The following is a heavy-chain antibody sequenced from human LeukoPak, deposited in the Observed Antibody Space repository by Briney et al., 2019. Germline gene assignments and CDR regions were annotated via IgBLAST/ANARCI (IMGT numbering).Heavy chain of an antibody. J-gene: IGHJ6*02. D-gene: IGHD2-15*01. Sequence: GGSLRLSCAASGFTFSRYEMNWVRQAPGKGLEWVSYISRSSSYIYYADSVKGRFTISRDNAKNSLYLQMNSLRAEDTAVYYCARGLGYCSGGSCYPPVSWGQGTTVTVSS. CDR2: ISRSSSYI. V-gene: IGHV3-21*05. CDR3: ARGLGYCSGGSCYPPVS. CDR1: GFTFSRYE.